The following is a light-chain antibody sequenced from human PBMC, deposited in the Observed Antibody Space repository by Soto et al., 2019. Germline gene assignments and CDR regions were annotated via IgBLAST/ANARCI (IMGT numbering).Light chain of an antibody. CDR3: SSFTGTTTLDV. V-gene: IGLV2-14*03. J-gene: IGLJ1*01. Sequence: QSVLTQPASVSGSPGQSITISCTGTSSDVGAYKYVSWYQQHPDKVPKLIIYGVSNRPSGVSNRFSGSKSGNTAFLTISGLQPEDEADYYCSSFTGTTTLDVFGTGTKVTVL. CDR2: GVS. CDR1: SSDVGAYKY.